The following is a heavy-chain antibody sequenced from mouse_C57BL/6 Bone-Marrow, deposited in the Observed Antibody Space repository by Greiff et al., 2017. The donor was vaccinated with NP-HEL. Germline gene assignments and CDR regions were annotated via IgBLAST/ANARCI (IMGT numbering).Heavy chain of an antibody. CDR1: GYAFSSSW. CDR2: IYPGDGDT. V-gene: IGHV1-82*01. CDR3: ARRGYSGNYFDY. D-gene: IGHD3-1*01. Sequence: QVQLQQSGPELVKPGASVKISCKASGYAFSSSWMNWVKQRPGKGLEWIGRIYPGDGDTNYNGKFKGKATLTVDKSSSTAYMPRSSLTSEDSAVYFCARRGYSGNYFDYWGQGTTLTVSS. J-gene: IGHJ2*01.